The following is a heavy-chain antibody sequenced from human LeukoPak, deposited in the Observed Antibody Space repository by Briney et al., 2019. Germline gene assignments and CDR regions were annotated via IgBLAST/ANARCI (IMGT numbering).Heavy chain of an antibody. CDR3: TVQVVPSDNWFDP. J-gene: IGHJ5*02. CDR2: IRSKAYGGST. D-gene: IGHD2-8*02. V-gene: IGHV3-49*04. CDR1: GLLFGDYG. Sequence: GSLRLSCTAYGLLFGDYGMTWVRQAPGKGLEWLGFIRSKAYGGSTEYAASVQGRFTISRDESKKIAYLNMNSLQTDDTAVYHCTVQVVPSDNWFDPWGRGTQVTVSS.